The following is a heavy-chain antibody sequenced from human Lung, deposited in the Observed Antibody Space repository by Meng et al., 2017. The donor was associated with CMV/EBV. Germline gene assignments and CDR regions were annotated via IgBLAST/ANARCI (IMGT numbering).Heavy chain of an antibody. J-gene: IGHJ5*02. CDR1: GYTFSSYD. Sequence: ASVXVSXKASGYTFSSYDINWVRQATGQGLEWMGWMNPNRGNTGYAQKFQGRVTMTRNTSISTAYMELSSLRSEDTAVYYCARVDYYDSSGYPMTYNWFDPWGQGTXVTVSS. CDR2: MNPNRGNT. CDR3: ARVDYYDSSGYPMTYNWFDP. D-gene: IGHD3-22*01. V-gene: IGHV1-8*01.